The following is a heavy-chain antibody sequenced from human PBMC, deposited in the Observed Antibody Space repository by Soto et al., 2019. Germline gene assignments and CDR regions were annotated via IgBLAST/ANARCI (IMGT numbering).Heavy chain of an antibody. CDR2: IYYSGST. J-gene: IGHJ6*03. Sequence: SETLSLTCTVSGGSISSGGYYWSWIRQHPGKGLEWIGYIYYSGSTYYNPSLKSRVTISVDTSKNQFSLKLSSVTAADTAVYYCARGLYDFWSGYSQAHYYYYMDVWGKGTTVTVSS. CDR3: ARGLYDFWSGYSQAHYYYYMDV. D-gene: IGHD3-3*01. V-gene: IGHV4-31*03. CDR1: GGSISSGGYY.